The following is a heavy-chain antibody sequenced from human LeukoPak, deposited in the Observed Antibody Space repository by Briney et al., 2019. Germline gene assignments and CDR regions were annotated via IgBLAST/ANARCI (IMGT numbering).Heavy chain of an antibody. D-gene: IGHD2-2*01. CDR1: GFTLSNYD. Sequence: GGSLRLSCAASGFTLSNYDMNWVRQAPGKGLEWVSSISTSSRYIYYKDSVRGRFTISRDDAKNSLYLEMNSLRAEDTAVYYCARADCSGSTCYLRRSWFDPWGQGTLVTVSS. CDR2: ISTSSRYI. J-gene: IGHJ5*02. CDR3: ARADCSGSTCYLRRSWFDP. V-gene: IGHV3-21*01.